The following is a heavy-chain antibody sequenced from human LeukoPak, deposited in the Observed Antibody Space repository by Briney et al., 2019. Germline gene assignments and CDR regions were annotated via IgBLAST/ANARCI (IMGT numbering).Heavy chain of an antibody. CDR3: ARLFVTSSTSCCDYFDY. V-gene: IGHV5-51*01. CDR1: GYSFTSYW. J-gene: IGHJ4*02. CDR2: IYTGDSDT. D-gene: IGHD2-2*01. Sequence: GESLMISCKGSGYSFTSYWIGWVRQMPGKGLEWMGIIYTGDSDTRYSPSYQGQVTISADKSISTAYLQWSSLKASDTAMYYCARLFVTSSTSCCDYFDYWGQGTLVTVSS.